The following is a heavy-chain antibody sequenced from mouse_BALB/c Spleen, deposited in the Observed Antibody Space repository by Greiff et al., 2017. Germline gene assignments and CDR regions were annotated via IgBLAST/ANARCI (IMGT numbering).Heavy chain of an antibody. Sequence: VQLQQSGPGLVQPSQCLSITCTVSGFSLTSYGVHWVRQSPGKGLEWLGVIWSGGSTDDNAAFISRLSISTDNSKSKVVFKMNSLQADDTAVYYCARKGDYYGSSGAMDYWGQGTSVTVSS. CDR1: GFSLTSYG. J-gene: IGHJ4*01. D-gene: IGHD1-1*01. CDR3: ARKGDYYGSSGAMDY. V-gene: IGHV2-4-1*01. CDR2: IWSGGST.